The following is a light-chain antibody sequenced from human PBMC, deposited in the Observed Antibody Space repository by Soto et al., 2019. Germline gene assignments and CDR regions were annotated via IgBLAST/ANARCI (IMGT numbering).Light chain of an antibody. J-gene: IGKJ3*01. CDR2: AAS. CDR3: QQSYSTLT. V-gene: IGKV1-39*01. CDR1: QSISSY. Sequence: TQSPSSLSASVGDRVTITCRASQSISSYLNWYQQKPGKAPKLLIYAASSLQSGVPSRFSGSGSGTDFTLTISSLQPEDFATYYCQQSYSTLTFGPGTKVDIK.